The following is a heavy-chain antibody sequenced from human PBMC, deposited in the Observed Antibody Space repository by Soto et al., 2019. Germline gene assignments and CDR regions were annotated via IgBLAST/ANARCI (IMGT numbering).Heavy chain of an antibody. CDR1: GFTFSSYS. Sequence: GGSLRLSCAASGFTFSSYSMNWVRQAPGKGLEWVSYISSSSSTIYYADSVKGRFTISRDNAKNSLYLQMNSLRDEDTAVYYCAREKRFLEWLSCFDYWGQGTLVTVSS. J-gene: IGHJ4*02. V-gene: IGHV3-48*02. CDR2: ISSSSSTI. D-gene: IGHD3-3*01. CDR3: AREKRFLEWLSCFDY.